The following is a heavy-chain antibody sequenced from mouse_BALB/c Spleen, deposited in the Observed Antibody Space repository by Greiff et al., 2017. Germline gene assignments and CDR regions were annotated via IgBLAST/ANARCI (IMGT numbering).Heavy chain of an antibody. J-gene: IGHJ3*01. CDR2: IYPGDGDT. V-gene: IGHV1-87*01. CDR1: GYTFTSYW. CDR3: ARGSGPAY. Sequence: VQLQQSGAELARPGASVKLSCKASGYTFTSYWMQWVKQRPGQGLEWIGAIYPGDGDTRYTQKFKGKATLTADKSPSTAYMQLSSLASEDSAVYYCARGSGPAYWGQGTLVTVSA.